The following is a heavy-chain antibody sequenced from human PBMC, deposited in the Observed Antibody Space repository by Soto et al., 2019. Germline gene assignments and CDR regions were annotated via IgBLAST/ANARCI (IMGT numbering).Heavy chain of an antibody. CDR1: GFPFSTYW. J-gene: IGHJ4*02. Sequence: GGSLRLSCAASGFPFSTYWMDWVRQTPGKGLEWVANINQDGSEKNYVDSVKGRFTISRDNAGNSLYLQMRSLTAEDSALYYSERSLNSWGQGTLFTVSS. V-gene: IGHV3-7*01. CDR2: INQDGSEK. CDR3: ERSLNS.